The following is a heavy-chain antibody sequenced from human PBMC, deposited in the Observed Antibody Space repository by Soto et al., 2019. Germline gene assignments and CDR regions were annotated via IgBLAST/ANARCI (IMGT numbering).Heavy chain of an antibody. CDR1: GGTFSSYA. Sequence: ASVKVSCKASGGTFSSYAISWVRQAPGQGLEWMGGIIPIFGAANYAQKFQGGVTITADKSTSTAYMELSSLRSEDTAVYYCAREGSSIFGVVTPHWFDPWGQGTLVTVSS. CDR2: IIPIFGAA. D-gene: IGHD3-3*02. CDR3: AREGSSIFGVVTPHWFDP. J-gene: IGHJ5*02. V-gene: IGHV1-69*06.